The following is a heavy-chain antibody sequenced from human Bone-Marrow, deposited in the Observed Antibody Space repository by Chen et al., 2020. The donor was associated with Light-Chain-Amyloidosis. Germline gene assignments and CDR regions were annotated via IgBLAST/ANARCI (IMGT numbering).Heavy chain of an antibody. CDR1: GGTFSSYA. D-gene: IGHD1-26*01. Sequence: QVQLVQSGAEVKKPGSSVKVSCTASGGTFSSYAISWVRQAPGQGLEWSGGIIPIFGTANYAQKFQGRVTITADESTSTAYMELSSLRSEDTAVYYCARELRGSGSYYGYYYGMDVWGQGTTVTVSS. CDR2: IIPIFGTA. CDR3: ARELRGSGSYYGYYYGMDV. V-gene: IGHV1-69*01. J-gene: IGHJ6*02.